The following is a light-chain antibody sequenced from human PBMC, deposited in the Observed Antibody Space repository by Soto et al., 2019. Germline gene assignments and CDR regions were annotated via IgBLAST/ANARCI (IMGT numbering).Light chain of an antibody. V-gene: IGKV3-15*01. J-gene: IGKJ1*01. CDR2: GAS. Sequence: EIVMTQSPATLSVSPGERATLSCRASQSVSSNLAWYQQKPGQAPRLLIYGASTRATGIPARFSGSGSGTEFTITIRSLQSEDFAVYYCQQYNNWPDTFGQGTKVDI. CDR3: QQYNNWPDT. CDR1: QSVSSN.